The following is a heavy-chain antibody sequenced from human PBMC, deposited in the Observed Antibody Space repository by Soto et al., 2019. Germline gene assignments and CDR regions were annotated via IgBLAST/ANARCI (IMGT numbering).Heavy chain of an antibody. V-gene: IGHV1-69*12. CDR1: GGTFSTHA. Sequence: QVQLVQSGAEVKKPGSSVKVSCKASGGTFSTHAISWVRQAPGQGLEWMGGIIPIFGTADYAQKFQGRVTITADESTSTAYMELSSLRAEDTAVYYCASREHDGIGGYYYYAMDVWGQGTTVTVSS. CDR3: ASREHDGIGGYYYYAMDV. J-gene: IGHJ6*02. D-gene: IGHD1-26*01. CDR2: IIPIFGTA.